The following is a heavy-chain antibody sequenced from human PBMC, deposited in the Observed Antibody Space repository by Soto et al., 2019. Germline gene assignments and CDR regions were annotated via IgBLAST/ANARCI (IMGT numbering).Heavy chain of an antibody. CDR1: GYTFTGYY. V-gene: IGHV1-2*04. J-gene: IGHJ6*02. CDR3: AREYYYGSGSYRIVGSHSGMDV. Sequence: QVQLVQSGAEVKKPGASVKVSCKASGYTFTGYYMHWVRQAPGQGLEWMGWINPNSGGTNYAQKFQGWVTMTRDTSISTAYMELSRLRSDDTAVYYCAREYYYGSGSYRIVGSHSGMDVWGQGTTVTVSS. CDR2: INPNSGGT. D-gene: IGHD3-10*01.